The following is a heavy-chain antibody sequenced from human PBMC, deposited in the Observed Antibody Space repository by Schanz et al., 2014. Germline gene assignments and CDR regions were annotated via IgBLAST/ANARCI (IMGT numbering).Heavy chain of an antibody. D-gene: IGHD3-10*01. J-gene: IGHJ4*02. CDR3: ARAGHYGSGTYPDY. CDR2: INPNSGGT. CDR1: GHPFTAYY. Sequence: QVQLVQSGAEVKKPGASVKVSCKASGHPFTAYYMHWVRQAPGQGLEWMGRINPNSGGTNYAENFQGRVTMTRDTSTSTVYMELTRLRSDDTAVYYCARAGHYGSGTYPDYWGQGTLVTVSS. V-gene: IGHV1-2*06.